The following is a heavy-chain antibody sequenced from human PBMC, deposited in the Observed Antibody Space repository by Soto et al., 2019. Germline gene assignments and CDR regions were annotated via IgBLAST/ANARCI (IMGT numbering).Heavy chain of an antibody. CDR3: ARGLMSLITIPYMDV. J-gene: IGHJ6*03. Sequence: PSETLSLTCAVYGGSFSGYYWSWIRQPPGKGLEWIGEINHSGSTNYNPSLKSRVTISVDTSKNQFSLKLSSVTAADTAVYYCARGLMSLITIPYMDVWGKGTTVTVSS. D-gene: IGHD3-3*01. V-gene: IGHV4-34*01. CDR1: GGSFSGYY. CDR2: INHSGST.